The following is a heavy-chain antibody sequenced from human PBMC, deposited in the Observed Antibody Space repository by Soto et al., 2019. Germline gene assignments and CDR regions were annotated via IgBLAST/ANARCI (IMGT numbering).Heavy chain of an antibody. CDR2: ISYAGSNK. D-gene: IGHD1-26*01. CDR1: GFTFSSYA. CDR3: AREWELQYFDY. V-gene: IGHV3-30-3*01. J-gene: IGHJ4*02. Sequence: QVQLVESGGGVVQPGRSLRLSCAASGFTFSSYAMHWVRQAPGKGLEWVAVISYAGSNKYYADSVKGRFTISRDNSKNTLYLQMNSLRAEDTAVYYCAREWELQYFDYWGQGTLVTVSS.